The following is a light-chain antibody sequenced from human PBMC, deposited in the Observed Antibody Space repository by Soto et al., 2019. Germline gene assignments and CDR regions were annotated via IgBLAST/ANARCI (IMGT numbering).Light chain of an antibody. CDR1: FSNIGSNY. Sequence: QSVLTQPPSASGTPGQRVTISCSGRFSNIGSNYVYWYQQLPGTAPKLLIFTNDQRTSGVPGRFSGSKSGTSASLAISGLRSEDEADYYCAVWDDSLRGWVFGGGTQLTV. CDR2: TND. CDR3: AVWDDSLRGWV. J-gene: IGLJ3*02. V-gene: IGLV1-47*02.